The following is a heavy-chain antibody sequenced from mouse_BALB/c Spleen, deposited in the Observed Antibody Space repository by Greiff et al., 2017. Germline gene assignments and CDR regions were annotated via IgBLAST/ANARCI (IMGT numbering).Heavy chain of an antibody. Sequence: VQLKESGPGLVKPSQSLSLTCTVTGYSITSDYAWNWIRQFPGNKLEWMGYISYSGSTSYNPSLKSRISITRDTSKNQFFLQLNSVTTEDTATYYCARSTVVAPFDYWGQGTTLTVSS. CDR2: ISYSGST. V-gene: IGHV3-2*02. CDR1: GYSITSDYA. CDR3: ARSTVVAPFDY. J-gene: IGHJ2*01. D-gene: IGHD1-1*01.